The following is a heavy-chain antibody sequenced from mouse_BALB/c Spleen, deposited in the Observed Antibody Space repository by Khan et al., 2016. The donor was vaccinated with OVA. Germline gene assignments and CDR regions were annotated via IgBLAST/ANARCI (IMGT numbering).Heavy chain of an antibody. CDR3: ARWARK. Sequence: EVQLVESGAELVKSGATVKLSCIASGLNIKDNYMHWLKQWPEQGLEWIGRIDPPNGNTKYDPTFQGKGTITAETASNKANLQLRRHTSAANAVYYCARWARKWGQGTTLTVSS. CDR2: IDPPNGNT. J-gene: IGHJ2*01. V-gene: IGHV14-3*02. CDR1: GLNIKDNY.